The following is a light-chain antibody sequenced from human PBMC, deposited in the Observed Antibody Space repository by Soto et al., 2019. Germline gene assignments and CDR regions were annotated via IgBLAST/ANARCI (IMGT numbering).Light chain of an antibody. CDR3: QQYDDLPLT. CDR2: DAS. V-gene: IGKV3-11*01. CDR1: QSVSSH. Sequence: EIVLTQSPATLSLSPGERATLSCGASQSVSSHLAWYQQKPGQAPRLLIYDASNRATGIPARFSGSGSGTDFSLTITNLQPEDFAIYYCQQYDDLPLTFGGGTQVEIK. J-gene: IGKJ4*01.